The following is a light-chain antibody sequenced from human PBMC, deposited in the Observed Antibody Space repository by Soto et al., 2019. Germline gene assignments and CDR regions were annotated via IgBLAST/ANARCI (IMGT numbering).Light chain of an antibody. J-gene: IGKJ4*01. CDR3: QQRGT. CDR2: DAT. Sequence: EIVMTHSPATLSVSPWERATFSCRASQSVSSNLAWYQQKPGQAPRLLIFDATKRVTGIPARFSGSGSGTDFTLTISSLEPEDFAVYYCQQRGTFGGGTKVDIK. CDR1: QSVSSN. V-gene: IGKV3-11*01.